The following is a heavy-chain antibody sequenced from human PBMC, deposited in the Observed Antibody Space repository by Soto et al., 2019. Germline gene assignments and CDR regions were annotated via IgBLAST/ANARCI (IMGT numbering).Heavy chain of an antibody. V-gene: IGHV1-69*01. CDR3: ARDRDDYGSGNYYNRIDF. Sequence: QVQLVQSGAEVKKPGSSVKVSCKASGGIFSTYAISWLRQAPGQGLEWMGGIIPIFGTPNYAQRFQGRVTITADESTSTAYMELSRLSSEAKAVYYCARDRDDYGSGNYYNRIDFWGQGTLVTVSS. J-gene: IGHJ4*02. CDR1: GGIFSTYA. CDR2: IIPIFGTP. D-gene: IGHD3-10*01.